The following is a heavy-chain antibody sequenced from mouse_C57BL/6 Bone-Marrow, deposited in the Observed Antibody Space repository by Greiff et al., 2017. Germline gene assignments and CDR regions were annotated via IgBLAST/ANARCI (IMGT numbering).Heavy chain of an antibody. CDR3: ARQDYDYAFYAMDY. V-gene: IGHV5-12*01. CDR1: GFTFIDYY. Sequence: EVKLVESGGGLVQPGGSLKLSCAASGFTFIDYYMYWVRQTPEKRLEWVAYISNGGGSTYYPDTVKGRFTISRDNAKNTLYLQMSRLKSEDTAMYYCARQDYDYAFYAMDYWGQGTSVTVSS. J-gene: IGHJ4*01. CDR2: ISNGGGST. D-gene: IGHD2-4*01.